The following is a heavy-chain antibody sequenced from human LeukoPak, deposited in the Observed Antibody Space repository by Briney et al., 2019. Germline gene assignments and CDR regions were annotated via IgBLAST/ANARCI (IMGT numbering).Heavy chain of an antibody. V-gene: IGHV3-21*01. J-gene: IGHJ3*02. Sequence: GGSLRLSCAASGFTFSTYSMTWVRQAPGKGLEWVSSISSSSSYIYYGDSVKGRFTISRDNAKNSLYLQMNSLRAEDTVVYYCARRPDYYYGSGSYYNGGGDAFDIWGQGTMVTVSS. CDR2: ISSSSSYI. CDR1: GFTFSTYS. D-gene: IGHD3-10*01. CDR3: ARRPDYYYGSGSYYNGGGDAFDI.